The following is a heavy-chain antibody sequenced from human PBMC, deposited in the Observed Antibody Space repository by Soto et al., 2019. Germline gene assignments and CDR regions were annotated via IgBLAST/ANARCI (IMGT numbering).Heavy chain of an antibody. D-gene: IGHD4-17*01. V-gene: IGHV3-7*01. Sequence: PGGSLRLSCAASGFTFNNYWMSWVRQAPGKGLEWVAKIKQDGSEKSYVDSVKGRFTISRDNAKNSLYLLMNSLRADDTAVYYCARDSTTLTLLGWFDPWGQGTLVTVSS. CDR3: ARDSTTLTLLGWFDP. CDR1: GFTFNNYW. J-gene: IGHJ5*02. CDR2: IKQDGSEK.